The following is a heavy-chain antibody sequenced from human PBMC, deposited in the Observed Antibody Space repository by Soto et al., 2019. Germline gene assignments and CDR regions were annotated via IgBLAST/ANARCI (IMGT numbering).Heavy chain of an antibody. V-gene: IGHV4-59*01. CDR3: ARKGTFSGDHFDY. J-gene: IGHJ4*02. Sequence: PSETLSLTCTVSGGSMIAYYWNWMRQPPGKGLQWIGYTYYSGSTTYNPSLKSRVTISVDSSKNQFPLKLGSVTPADTAVYYCARKGTFSGDHFDYWGQGTLVTVSS. CDR1: GGSMIAYY. D-gene: IGHD2-15*01. CDR2: TYYSGST.